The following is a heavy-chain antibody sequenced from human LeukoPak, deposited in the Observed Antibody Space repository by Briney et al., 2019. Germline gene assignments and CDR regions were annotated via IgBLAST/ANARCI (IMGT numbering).Heavy chain of an antibody. CDR3: ARRDGDNDRGFDY. Sequence: PGTSLRLSCAASGFTFSGYGMHWVRQAPGKGLEWVAVIWYDGSKKYYADSVKGRFTTSRDNSKNTLYLQMNSLRAEDTAVYYCARRDGDNDRGFDYWGQGTLVTVSS. CDR2: IWYDGSKK. V-gene: IGHV3-33*01. J-gene: IGHJ4*02. CDR1: GFTFSGYG. D-gene: IGHD4-17*01.